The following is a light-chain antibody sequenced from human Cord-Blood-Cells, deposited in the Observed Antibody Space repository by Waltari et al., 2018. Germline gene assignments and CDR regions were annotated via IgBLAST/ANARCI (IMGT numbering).Light chain of an antibody. CDR2: DVS. Sequence: QSALTQPASVSGSPGQSITISCTGTSSDVGGYNYVSWYQHHPGKPPKLMLYDVSNPASGVSNRFSGSKSGNTASLTISGLQAEDEADYYCSSYTSSSTYVVFGGGTKLTVL. J-gene: IGLJ2*01. CDR1: SSDVGGYNY. V-gene: IGLV2-14*03. CDR3: SSYTSSSTYVV.